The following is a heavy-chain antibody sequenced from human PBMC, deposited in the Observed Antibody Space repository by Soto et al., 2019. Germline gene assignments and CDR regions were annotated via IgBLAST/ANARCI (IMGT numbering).Heavy chain of an antibody. D-gene: IGHD3-3*01. CDR1: GYSFTSYW. V-gene: IGHV5-51*01. CDR3: ARLNDFWSGPHTTLTSPPDY. CDR2: IYPGDSNT. J-gene: IGHJ4*02. Sequence: EVQLVQSGAEVKKPGESLKISCKGSGYSFTSYWIGWVRQMPGKGLEWMGIIYPGDSNTRYSPSFQGQVTISADKSISTAYLQWSSLKASDTAMYYCARLNDFWSGPHTTLTSPPDYWGQGTLVTVSS.